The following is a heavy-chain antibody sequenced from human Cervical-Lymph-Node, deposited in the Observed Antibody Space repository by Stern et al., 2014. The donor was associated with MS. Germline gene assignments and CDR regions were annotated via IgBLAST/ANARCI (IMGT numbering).Heavy chain of an antibody. D-gene: IGHD5-12*01. J-gene: IGHJ4*02. CDR2: IYYSGRT. CDR1: GGSISSGGYY. V-gene: IGHV4-31*03. Sequence: VQLVESGPGLVKPSQTLSLTCTVSGGSISSGGYYWSWIRQHPGKGLEWFRYIYYSGRTYYNPSLKSRVTISVDTSKNQFSLKLSSVTAADTAVYYCARWGLEATNFDYWGQGTLVTVSS. CDR3: ARWGLEATNFDY.